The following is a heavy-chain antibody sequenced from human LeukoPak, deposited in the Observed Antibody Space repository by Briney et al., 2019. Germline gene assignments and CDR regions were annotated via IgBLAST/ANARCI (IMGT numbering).Heavy chain of an antibody. CDR3: ARDYDKAFDY. CDR1: GASISTYH. CDR2: IYSSGST. Sequence: SETLSLTCTVSGASISTYHWSWIRQPAGKGLEWIGRIYSSGSTNYNPSLKSRVTMSVDTSRNQFSLKLSSGTAADTAVYYCARDYDKAFDYWGQGTLVTVFS. D-gene: IGHD3-9*01. J-gene: IGHJ4*02. V-gene: IGHV4-4*07.